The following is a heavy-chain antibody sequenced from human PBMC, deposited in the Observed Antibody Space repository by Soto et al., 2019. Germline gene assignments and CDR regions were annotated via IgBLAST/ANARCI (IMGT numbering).Heavy chain of an antibody. CDR2: IRSKAYGGTT. V-gene: IGHV3-49*03. CDR3: TRDKVTYSSSWPNHYYYYYGMDV. Sequence: GGSLRLSCTASGFTFGDYAMSWFRQAPGKGLEWVGFIRSKAYGGTTEYAASVKGRFTISRDDSKSIAYLQMNSLKTEDTAVYYCTRDKVTYSSSWPNHYYYYYGMDVWGQGTTVTVSS. CDR1: GFTFGDYA. J-gene: IGHJ6*02. D-gene: IGHD6-13*01.